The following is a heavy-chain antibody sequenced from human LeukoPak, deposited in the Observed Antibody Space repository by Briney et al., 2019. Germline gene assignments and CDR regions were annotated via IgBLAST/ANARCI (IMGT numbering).Heavy chain of an antibody. CDR2: IRSKAYGGTT. D-gene: IGHD6-13*01. CDR1: GFTFGDYA. J-gene: IGHJ4*02. CDR3: TRDRLSSSSWSSTFDY. Sequence: GGSLRLSCTASGFTFGDYAMSWFRQAPGKGLEWVGFIRSKAYGGTTEYAASVKGRFTISRDDSKSIAYLQMNSLKTEETAVYYCTRDRLSSSSWSSTFDYWGQGTLVTVSS. V-gene: IGHV3-49*03.